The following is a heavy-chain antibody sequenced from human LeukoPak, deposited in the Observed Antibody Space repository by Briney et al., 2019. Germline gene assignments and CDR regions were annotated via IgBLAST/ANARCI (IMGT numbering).Heavy chain of an antibody. CDR1: GGSISGTDYY. Sequence: PSETLSLTCTVSGGSISGTDYYWGWLRQTPGEGLEWIGSIYYSGYAYFSPSLKSRVTISVDTSRNQFSLRVTSVGAADTGLYFCARHWSPGRHWFDPWGQGTLVTVSS. CDR3: ARHWSPGRHWFDP. D-gene: IGHD3-3*01. J-gene: IGHJ5*02. CDR2: IYYSGYA. V-gene: IGHV4-39*01.